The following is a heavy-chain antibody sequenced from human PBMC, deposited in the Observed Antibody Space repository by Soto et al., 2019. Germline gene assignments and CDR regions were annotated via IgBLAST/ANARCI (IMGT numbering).Heavy chain of an antibody. D-gene: IGHD4-17*01. CDR3: ARGPTSTVTTYY. Sequence: SETLSLTCTVSGGSISSGDYYWSWIRQPPGKGLEWIGYIYYSGSTYYNPSLKSRVTISVDTSKNQFSLKLSSVTAADTAVYYCARGPTSTVTTYYWGQGTMVTVS. CDR1: GGSISSGDYY. CDR2: IYYSGST. J-gene: IGHJ4*02. V-gene: IGHV4-30-4*01.